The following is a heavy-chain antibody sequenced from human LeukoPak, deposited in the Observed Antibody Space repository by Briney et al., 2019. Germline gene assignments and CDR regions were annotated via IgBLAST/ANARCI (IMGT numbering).Heavy chain of an antibody. Sequence: GGSLRLSCAASGFTFSSYSMNWVRQAPGKGLEWVSSISSSSSYIYYADSVKGRFTISRDNAKNSLYLQMNSLRAEDTAVYYCARGLHSNIGFDPWGQGTLVTVSS. CDR1: GFTFSSYS. D-gene: IGHD2/OR15-2a*01. CDR3: ARGLHSNIGFDP. J-gene: IGHJ5*02. V-gene: IGHV3-21*01. CDR2: ISSSSSYI.